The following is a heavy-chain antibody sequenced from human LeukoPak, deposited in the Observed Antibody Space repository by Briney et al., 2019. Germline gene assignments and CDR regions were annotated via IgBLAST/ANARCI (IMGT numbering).Heavy chain of an antibody. Sequence: SETLSLTCTVSGGSISSYYWSWIRQPAGKGLEWIGRIYTSGSTNYNPSLKSRVTMSVDTSKNQFSLKLSSVTAADTAVYYCARGWSGTDAYYYDSSGYSHFDYWGQGTLVTVSS. J-gene: IGHJ4*02. CDR2: IYTSGST. V-gene: IGHV4-4*07. CDR1: GGSISSYY. CDR3: ARGWSGTDAYYYDSSGYSHFDY. D-gene: IGHD3-22*01.